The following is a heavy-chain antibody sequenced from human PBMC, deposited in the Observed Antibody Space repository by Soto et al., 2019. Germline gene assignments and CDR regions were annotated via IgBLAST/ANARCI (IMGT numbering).Heavy chain of an antibody. V-gene: IGHV4-59*08. Sequence: SETLSLTCTVSGDSISDYYWSWIRQSPGKGLEWIGYIYYTGNTNYNPSLKSRVTISLDTSKNQFSLKLSSVTAADTAVYYCARRRAAVSGNVFDPWGQGTLVTVSS. J-gene: IGHJ5*02. D-gene: IGHD6-19*01. CDR3: ARRRAAVSGNVFDP. CDR2: IYYTGNT. CDR1: GDSISDYY.